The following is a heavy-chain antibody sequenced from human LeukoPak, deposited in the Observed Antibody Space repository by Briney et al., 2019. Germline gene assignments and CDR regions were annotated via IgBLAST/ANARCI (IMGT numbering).Heavy chain of an antibody. V-gene: IGHV3-49*04. CDR1: GFTFGGYA. D-gene: IGHD3-22*01. Sequence: SLRLSCTASGFTFGGYAVSWVRQAPGKGLEGVGFIGSKAYGGATEYAASVEGRFIISRDDSKGVAYLKMNSLKTEDTAVYYCGSSTGYYSEYLDYWGQGTLVTVSS. CDR2: IGSKAYGGAT. CDR3: GSSTGYYSEYLDY. J-gene: IGHJ4*02.